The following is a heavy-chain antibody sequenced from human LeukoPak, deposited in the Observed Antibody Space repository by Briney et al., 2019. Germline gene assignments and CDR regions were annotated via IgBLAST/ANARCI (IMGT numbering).Heavy chain of an antibody. J-gene: IGHJ3*02. D-gene: IGHD1-7*01. V-gene: IGHV3-21*01. CDR3: ARDPGTRGPAHAFDI. CDR2: ISSSSSYI. CDR1: GFTFSSYS. Sequence: PGGSLRLSCAASGFTFSSYSMNWVRQAPGKGLEWVSSISSSSSYIYYADSVKGRFTISRDNAKNSLYLQMNSLRAEDTAVYYCARDPGTRGPAHAFDIWGQGTMVTVSS.